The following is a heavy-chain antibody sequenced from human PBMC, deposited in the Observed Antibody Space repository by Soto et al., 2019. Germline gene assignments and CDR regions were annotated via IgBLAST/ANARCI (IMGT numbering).Heavy chain of an antibody. CDR2: IKQDGSEK. J-gene: IGHJ4*02. V-gene: IGHV3-7*01. CDR1: GFTFSSYW. D-gene: IGHD4-4*01. CDR3: ARDRRPQVTVNFDY. Sequence: GGSLRLSCAASGFTFSSYWMSWVRQAPGKGLEWVANIKQDGSEKWYVDSVKGRFTISRDNAKNSLYLQMNSLRAEDTAVYYCARDRRPQVTVNFDYWGQGTPVTVS.